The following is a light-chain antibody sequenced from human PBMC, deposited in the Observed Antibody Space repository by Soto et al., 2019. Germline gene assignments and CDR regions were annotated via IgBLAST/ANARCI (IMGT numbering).Light chain of an antibody. CDR2: DAF. CDR1: QSIGNS. Sequence: TVLTQSPATLSLSPGERATLSCKASQSIGNSLGWFQQKPGQAPRLLIDDAFNRATGIPARFTGSGSGSDFTLTISSLEPEDFGVYYCRQRYNWPLTFGRGTKVEI. V-gene: IGKV3-11*01. CDR3: RQRYNWPLT. J-gene: IGKJ4*01.